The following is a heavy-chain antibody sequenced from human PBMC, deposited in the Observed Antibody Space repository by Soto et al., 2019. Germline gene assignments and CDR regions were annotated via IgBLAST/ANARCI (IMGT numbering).Heavy chain of an antibody. D-gene: IGHD4-17*01. CDR3: AKVPDDYGDYRWEVDY. CDR2: ISYDGSNK. CDR1: GFTFSSYG. V-gene: IGHV3-30*18. Sequence: GGSLRLSCAASGFTFSSYGMHWVRQAPGKGLEWVAVISYDGSNKYYADSVKGRFTISRDNSKNTLYLQMNSLRAEDTAVYYCAKVPDDYGDYRWEVDYWGQGTLVTVSS. J-gene: IGHJ4*02.